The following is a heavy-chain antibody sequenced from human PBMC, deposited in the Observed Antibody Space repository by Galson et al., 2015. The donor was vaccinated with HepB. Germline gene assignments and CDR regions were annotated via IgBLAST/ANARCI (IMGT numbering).Heavy chain of an antibody. CDR3: ARGGLTYYYDSTGYYTY. CDR1: GFTFSNYV. J-gene: IGHJ4*02. V-gene: IGHV3-30-3*01. Sequence: LRLSCAASGFTFSNYVMHWVRQAPGKGLEWVALISYDGSNKYYADAVKGRFTISRDNSKNTLYLQMNSLRAEDTAVYFCARGGLTYYYDSTGYYTYWGQGTLVTVSS. D-gene: IGHD3-22*01. CDR2: ISYDGSNK.